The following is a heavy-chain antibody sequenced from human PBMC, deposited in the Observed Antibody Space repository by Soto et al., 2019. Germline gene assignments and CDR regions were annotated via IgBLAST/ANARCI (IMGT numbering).Heavy chain of an antibody. J-gene: IGHJ4*02. D-gene: IGHD2-2*01. V-gene: IGHV1-69*06. CDR3: ARDAVGYQPPTY. CDR1: GGTFSSYA. Sequence: QVQLVQSGAEVKKPGSSVKVSCKASGGTFSSYAITWVRQAPGQGLEWMGGTIPLFGTPNYAQQFQGRVTITADKSTNTVYMELSSLRSEDTAVYYCARDAVGYQPPTYWGQGTLVTVSS. CDR2: TIPLFGTP.